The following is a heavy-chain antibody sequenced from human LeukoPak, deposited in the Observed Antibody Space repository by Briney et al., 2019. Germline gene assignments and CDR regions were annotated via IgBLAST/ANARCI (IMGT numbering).Heavy chain of an antibody. CDR3: ARDLQSSIPDPVSVP. CDR2: ISSSSSYI. D-gene: IGHD6-6*01. J-gene: IGHJ5*02. CDR1: GFTVSSNY. Sequence: GGSLRLSCAASGFTVSSNYMNWVRQAPGKGLEWVSSISSSSSYIYYADSVKGRFTISRDNAKNSLYLQMNSLRAEDTAVYYCARDLQSSIPDPVSVPWGQGTLVTVSS. V-gene: IGHV3-21*01.